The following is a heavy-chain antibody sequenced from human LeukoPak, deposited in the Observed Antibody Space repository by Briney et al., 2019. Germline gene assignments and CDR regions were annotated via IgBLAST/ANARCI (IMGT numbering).Heavy chain of an antibody. D-gene: IGHD3-22*01. J-gene: IGHJ3*02. V-gene: IGHV4-61*02. CDR1: GDSISSGDFY. CDR2: IYTSGTT. Sequence: SQTLSLTCTVSGDSISSGDFYWSWIRQPAGKGLEWIGRIYTSGTTNYNPSLRSRVTISVDTSKNQFSLKLSSVTAADTAVYYCARGPYYYDSSGAFDIWGQGTMVTVSS. CDR3: ARGPYYYDSSGAFDI.